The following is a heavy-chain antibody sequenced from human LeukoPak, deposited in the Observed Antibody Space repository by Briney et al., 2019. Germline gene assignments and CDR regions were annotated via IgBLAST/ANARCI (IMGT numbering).Heavy chain of an antibody. D-gene: IGHD1-26*01. CDR2: IISNGGST. V-gene: IGHV3-64*01. CDR3: ARVRMGATVSDFYYYMDV. Sequence: PGGSLRLSCAASGFTFSSYSMHWVRQAPGKGLESVSAIISNGGSTYYANSAKGRFTISRDNSKHTLYLQMGSLRVEDMAVYYCARVRMGATVSDFYYYMDVWGKGTTVTVSS. CDR1: GFTFSSYS. J-gene: IGHJ6*03.